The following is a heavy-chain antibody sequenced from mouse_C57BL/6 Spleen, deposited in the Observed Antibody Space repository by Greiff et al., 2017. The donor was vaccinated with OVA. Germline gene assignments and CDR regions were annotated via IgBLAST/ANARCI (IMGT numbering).Heavy chain of an antibody. CDR1: GYAFTNYL. CDR2: INPGSGGT. D-gene: IGHD2-4*01. Sequence: QVQLQQSGAELVRPGTSVKVSCKASGYAFTNYLIEWVKQRPGQGLEWIGVINPGSGGTNYNEKFKGKATLTADKSSSTAYMQLSSLTSEDSAVYFCAMEGLGAMDYWGQGTSVTVSS. J-gene: IGHJ4*01. V-gene: IGHV1-54*01. CDR3: AMEGLGAMDY.